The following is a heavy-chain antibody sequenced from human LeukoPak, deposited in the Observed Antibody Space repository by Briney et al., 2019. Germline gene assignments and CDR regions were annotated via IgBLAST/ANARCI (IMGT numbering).Heavy chain of an antibody. CDR1: GGSISSGSYY. D-gene: IGHD4-17*01. CDR2: IYYSGST. J-gene: IGHJ6*02. CDR3: ARGNDYGDYFEYYYYGMDV. V-gene: IGHV4-31*03. Sequence: SQTLSLTCTVSGGSISSGSYYWSWIRQHPGKGLEWIGYIYYSGSTYYNPSLKSRVTISVDTSKNQFSLKLSSVTAADTAVYYCARGNDYGDYFEYYYYGMDVWGQGTTVTVSS.